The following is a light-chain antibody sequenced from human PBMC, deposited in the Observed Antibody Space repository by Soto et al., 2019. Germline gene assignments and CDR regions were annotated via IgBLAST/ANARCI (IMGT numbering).Light chain of an antibody. CDR3: QSYDSSLSGHVV. CDR1: SSNIGAGYD. V-gene: IGLV1-40*01. J-gene: IGLJ2*01. CDR2: GNS. Sequence: QLVLTQPPSVSGAPGQRVTISCTGSSSNIGAGYDVHWYQQLPGTAPKLLIYGNSNRPSGVPDRFSGSKSGTSASLAITVLQAEDEADYYCQSYDSSLSGHVVFGGGTKLTVL.